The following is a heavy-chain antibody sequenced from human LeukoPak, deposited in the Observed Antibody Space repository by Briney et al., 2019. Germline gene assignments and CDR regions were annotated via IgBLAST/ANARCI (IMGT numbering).Heavy chain of an antibody. Sequence: GGSLRLSCAASGFTFSNYAMTWVRQAPGKGLEWVSTIGGGPVYYADSVKGRFTISRDDSKNTLFLQMNSLRAEDTAIYYCAKDSFSHNGVYDALDIWGQGTMVTVSS. D-gene: IGHD2-8*01. J-gene: IGHJ3*02. CDR3: AKDSFSHNGVYDALDI. CDR1: GFTFSNYA. CDR2: IGGGPV. V-gene: IGHV3-23*01.